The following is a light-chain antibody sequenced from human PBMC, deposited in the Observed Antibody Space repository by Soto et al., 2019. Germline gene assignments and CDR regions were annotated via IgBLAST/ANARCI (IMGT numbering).Light chain of an antibody. J-gene: IGLJ1*01. CDR3: SSYTSSSTLV. CDR1: SSDVGGYNY. Sequence: QSALTQPASVSGSPGQSITISCTGTSSDVGGYNYVSWDQQHPGKAPKLMIYEVSNRPSGVSNRFSGSKSGNTASLTISGLQSDDEAEYYCSSYTSSSTLVFGTGTKGTVL. V-gene: IGLV2-14*01. CDR2: EVS.